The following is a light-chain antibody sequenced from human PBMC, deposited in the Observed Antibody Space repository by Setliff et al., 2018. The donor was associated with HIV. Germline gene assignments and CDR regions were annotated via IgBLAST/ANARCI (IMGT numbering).Light chain of an antibody. CDR2: EVS. CDR3: SSYTSSNTPYV. CDR1: TSDVGIYNL. J-gene: IGLJ1*01. Sequence: QSALTQPASVSGSLGQSITISCTGTTSDVGIYNLVSWFQHHPGKTPKLIIYEVSNRPSGVSNRFSGSKSGNTASLTISGLQGEDEADYYCSSYTSSNTPYVFGTGTKVTVL. V-gene: IGLV2-14*02.